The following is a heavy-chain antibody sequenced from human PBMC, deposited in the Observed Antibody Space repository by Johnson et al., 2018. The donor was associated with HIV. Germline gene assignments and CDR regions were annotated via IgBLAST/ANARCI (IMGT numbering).Heavy chain of an antibody. Sequence: VQLVESGGAVVRPGGSLRLSCAASGFTFDDYGMSWVRQAPGKGLEWVSGINWNGGNTIYADSVKGRFTISRDNAKNSLYLQMNSLRVEDTAWYYCARVSRLGDIALLADAFDIWGQGTMVTVSS. V-gene: IGHV3-20*04. J-gene: IGHJ3*02. CDR3: ARVSRLGDIALLADAFDI. CDR1: GFTFDDYG. CDR2: INWNGGNT. D-gene: IGHD2/OR15-2a*01.